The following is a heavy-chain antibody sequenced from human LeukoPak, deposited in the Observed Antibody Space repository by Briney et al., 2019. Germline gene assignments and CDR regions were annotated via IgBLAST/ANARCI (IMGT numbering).Heavy chain of an antibody. V-gene: IGHV3-33*01. D-gene: IGHD4-17*01. CDR1: RFTFSNYG. J-gene: IGHJ6*02. Sequence: GGSLRLSCAASRFTFSNYGMHWVRQAPGEGLEWVAVIWYDGSNKYYADFVKGRFTISRDNSKNTLYLQMNSLRAEDTAVYYCARDRYGDHDYYYGMDVWGQGTTVTVSS. CDR2: IWYDGSNK. CDR3: ARDRYGDHDYYYGMDV.